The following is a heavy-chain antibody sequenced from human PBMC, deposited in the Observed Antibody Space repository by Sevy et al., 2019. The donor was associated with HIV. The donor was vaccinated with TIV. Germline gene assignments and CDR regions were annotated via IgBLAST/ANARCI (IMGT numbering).Heavy chain of an antibody. CDR2: ISNSGNII. J-gene: IGHJ1*01. V-gene: IGHV3-48*03. CDR3: AREDGSRQYFQY. Sequence: GGSLRLSCVASGFTFSSYEMNWVRQAPGKGLKWVSYISNSGNIIYYEDSVKGRFTISRDNAKNSLYLQMNSLRAEDTAVYYCAREDGSRQYFQYWGQSTLVTVSS. CDR1: GFTFSSYE. D-gene: IGHD6-13*01.